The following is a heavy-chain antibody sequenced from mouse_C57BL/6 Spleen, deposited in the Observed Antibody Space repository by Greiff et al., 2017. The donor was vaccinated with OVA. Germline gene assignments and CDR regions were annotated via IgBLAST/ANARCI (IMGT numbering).Heavy chain of an antibody. J-gene: IGHJ2*01. CDR3: ASSVSTTDYFDY. D-gene: IGHD1-1*01. CDR1: GFNIKNTY. V-gene: IGHV14-3*01. CDR2: IAPANGNT. Sequence: VLLQQSVAELVRPGASVKLSCTASGFNIKNTYMPWVKQRPEQGLEWIGRIAPANGNTKYAPKFQGQATITADTSSNTAYLQLSTLTSEDTAIYYCASSVSTTDYFDYWGQGTTLTVSS.